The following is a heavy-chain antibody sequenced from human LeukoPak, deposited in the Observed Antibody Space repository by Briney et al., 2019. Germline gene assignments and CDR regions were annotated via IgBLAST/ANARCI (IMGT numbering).Heavy chain of an antibody. CDR2: INPSGGST. D-gene: IGHD3-3*01. CDR3: ARDIGSGYYSYYYYYMDV. Sequence: ASVKVSCKASGYTFTSYYMHWVRQAPGQGLEWMGVINPSGGSTSYAQKFQGRVTMTRDMSTSTVYMELSSLRSEDTAVYYCARDIGSGYYSYYYYYMDVWGKRTTVTVSS. CDR1: GYTFTSYY. V-gene: IGHV1-46*01. J-gene: IGHJ6*03.